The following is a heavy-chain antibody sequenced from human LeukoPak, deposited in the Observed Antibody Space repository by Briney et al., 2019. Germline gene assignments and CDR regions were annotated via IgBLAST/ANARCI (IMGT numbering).Heavy chain of an antibody. D-gene: IGHD3-22*01. J-gene: IGHJ4*02. Sequence: GGSLRLSCAASGFTFSSYSMNWVRQAPGKGLEWVSSISSSSSYIYYADSVKGRFTISRDNAKNSLYLQMNSLRAEDTAVYYCARGSGYYDSSGYYGFDYWGQGTLVTVSS. CDR3: ARGSGYYDSSGYYGFDY. V-gene: IGHV3-21*01. CDR1: GFTFSSYS. CDR2: ISSSSSYI.